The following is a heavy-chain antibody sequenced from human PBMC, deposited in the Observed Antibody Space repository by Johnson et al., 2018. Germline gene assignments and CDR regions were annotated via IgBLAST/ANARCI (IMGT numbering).Heavy chain of an antibody. CDR2: IIGMFGTA. V-gene: IGHV1-69*01. CDR1: GGTFSSYA. CDR3: ARSAYYYHTGYFQH. J-gene: IGHJ1*01. D-gene: IGHD3-22*01. Sequence: QVQLVESGAEVKKXGSSVKVXCNTSGGTFSSYAFSWVRQAPGQGLEWLGGIIGMFGTAHYAQKFHGRVTITADEFTSTAYMELSSLTSEDTAVYYCARSAYYYHTGYFQHWGQGTLVTVSS.